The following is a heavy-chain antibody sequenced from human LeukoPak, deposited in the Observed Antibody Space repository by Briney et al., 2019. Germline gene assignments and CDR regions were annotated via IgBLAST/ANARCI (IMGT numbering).Heavy chain of an antibody. CDR2: ISSSRNTI. D-gene: IGHD4-11*01. CDR1: GFTFSSYE. J-gene: IGHJ6*03. Sequence: PGGSLRLSCAASGFTFSSYEMNWVRQAPGKGLQWVSFISSSRNTIYYADSVKGRFTISRDNAENSLYLQMNSLRAEDTAVYYCARAYSTYHMDVWGKGTTVTVSS. V-gene: IGHV3-48*03. CDR3: ARAYSTYHMDV.